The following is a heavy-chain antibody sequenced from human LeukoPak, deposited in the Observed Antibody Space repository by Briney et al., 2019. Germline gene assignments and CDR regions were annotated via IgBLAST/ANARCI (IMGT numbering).Heavy chain of an antibody. D-gene: IGHD3-10*01. CDR2: ITPHSGAT. Sequence: ASVKVSCKASGYTFINYAVNWVRLAPGQGLEWMGIITPHSGATTYAQSFRDRVTMTRDMSTGTVYVELSSLTSEDTAVYYCARDHELWSLDYWGQGTLVIVSS. J-gene: IGHJ4*02. CDR3: ARDHELWSLDY. CDR1: GYTFINYA. V-gene: IGHV1-46*01.